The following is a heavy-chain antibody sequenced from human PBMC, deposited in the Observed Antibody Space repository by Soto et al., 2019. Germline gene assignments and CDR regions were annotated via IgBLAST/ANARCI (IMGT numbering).Heavy chain of an antibody. CDR2: IYHSGST. J-gene: IGHJ3*02. Sequence: SETLSLTCAVSGGSISSSNWWSRVRQPPGKGLEWIGEIYHSGSTNYNPSLKSRVTISVDKSKSQFSLKLSSVTAAATAVYYCARVKRITFGGVIVKGDAFDIWGQGTMVTVS. CDR1: GGSISSSNW. D-gene: IGHD3-16*02. V-gene: IGHV4-4*02. CDR3: ARVKRITFGGVIVKGDAFDI.